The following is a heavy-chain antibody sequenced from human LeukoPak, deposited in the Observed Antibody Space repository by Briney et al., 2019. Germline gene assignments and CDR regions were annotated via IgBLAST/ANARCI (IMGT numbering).Heavy chain of an antibody. CDR3: AKSPHVQVLVYYLDP. V-gene: IGHV3-23*01. CDR1: GFTFSRYA. CDR2: LSGSGGST. Sequence: GGSLRLSCAASGFTFSRYAMSWVRQAPGKGLEWVSSLSGSGGSTHYADSVKGRFTISRDNSKNTLYLQMNSLRAEDTAVYYCAKSPHVQVLVYYLDPWGQGTLVTVSS. J-gene: IGHJ5*02. D-gene: IGHD3-22*01.